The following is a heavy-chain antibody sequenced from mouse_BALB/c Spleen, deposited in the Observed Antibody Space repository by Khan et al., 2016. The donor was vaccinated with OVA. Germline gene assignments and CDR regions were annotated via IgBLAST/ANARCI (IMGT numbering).Heavy chain of an antibody. D-gene: IGHD2-14*01. CDR3: ARNSYRYDFAY. CDR1: GFSLTTYG. J-gene: IGHJ3*01. V-gene: IGHV2-4-1*01. Sequence: QVQLKQSGPGLVQPTQSLSITCTVSGFSLTTYGVHWVRQSPGKGLEWLGVIWSGGSTDYNAVFISRLSISKDNSKSQVFFKMNSLQADDTAIYYCARNSYRYDFAYWGQGTLVTVSA. CDR2: IWSGGST.